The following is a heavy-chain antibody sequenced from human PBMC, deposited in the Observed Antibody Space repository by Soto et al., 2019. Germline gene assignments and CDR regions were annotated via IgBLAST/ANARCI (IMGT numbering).Heavy chain of an antibody. CDR3: TTFQTEEYLAAAGQWTKGTFDY. J-gene: IGHJ4*02. CDR2: IKSKTDGGTT. D-gene: IGHD6-13*01. Sequence: GGSLRLSCAASGFTFSNAWMSWVRQAPGKGLEWVGRIKSKTDGGTTDYAAPVKGRFTISRDDSKNTLYLQMNSLKTEDTAVYYCTTFQTEEYLAAAGQWTKGTFDYWGQGTLVTVSS. CDR1: GFTFSNAW. V-gene: IGHV3-15*01.